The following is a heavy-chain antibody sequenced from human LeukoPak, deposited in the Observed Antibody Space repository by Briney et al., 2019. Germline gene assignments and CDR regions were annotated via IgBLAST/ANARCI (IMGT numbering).Heavy chain of an antibody. J-gene: IGHJ4*02. CDR3: ARGWRGYSYGYPLYYFDY. D-gene: IGHD5-18*01. CDR1: GGSVSSGSYY. V-gene: IGHV4-31*03. Sequence: PSETLSLTCTVSGGSVSSGSYYWSWIRQHPGKGLEWIGYIYYSGSTYYNPSLKSRVTISVDTSKNQFSLKLSSVTAADTAVYYCARGWRGYSYGYPLYYFDYWGQGTLVTVSS. CDR2: IYYSGST.